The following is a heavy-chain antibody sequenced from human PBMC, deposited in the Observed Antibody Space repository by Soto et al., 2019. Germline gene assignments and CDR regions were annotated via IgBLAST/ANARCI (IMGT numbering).Heavy chain of an antibody. CDR3: ARLNWTSTPGYYYYYYMDV. V-gene: IGHV1-46*01. CDR2: INPSGGNT. J-gene: IGHJ6*03. Sequence: ASVKVSCKASGYTFTSYYMHWVRQAPGQGLEWMGIINPSGGNTSYAQKFQGRVTMTRDTSTSTAYMELRSLRSDDTAVYYCARLNWTSTPGYYYYYYMDVWGKGTTVTVSS. CDR1: GYTFTSYY. D-gene: IGHD1-1*01.